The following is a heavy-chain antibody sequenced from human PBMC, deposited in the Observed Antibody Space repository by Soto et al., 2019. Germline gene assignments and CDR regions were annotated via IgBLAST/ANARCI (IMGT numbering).Heavy chain of an antibody. Sequence: QVQLQESGPGLVKPSQTLSLTCTVSGGSISSGGYYWSWIRQLPGKGLEWIGYIYYSGSTYYNPSLKSRVTISVDTSKNQFSLKLSSVTAADTAVYYCARSPDYTLGYYFDYWGQGTLVTVSS. CDR2: IYYSGST. D-gene: IGHD4-4*01. CDR3: ARSPDYTLGYYFDY. J-gene: IGHJ4*02. CDR1: GGSISSGGYY. V-gene: IGHV4-31*03.